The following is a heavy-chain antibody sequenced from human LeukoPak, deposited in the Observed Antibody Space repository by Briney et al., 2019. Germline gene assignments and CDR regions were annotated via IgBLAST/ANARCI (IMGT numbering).Heavy chain of an antibody. V-gene: IGHV3-30*01. Sequence: GGSLRLSCAASGFTLSIYAMHWVRQAPGKPLVWVAVISNDGSKKYDDAVEKGLFTISKNNYKKTLYLQKNRLRAEDTAVYYCARDGYEDERRDYWGQGTLVTVSS. J-gene: IGHJ4*02. D-gene: IGHD6-13*01. CDR1: GFTLSIYA. CDR3: ARDGYEDERRDY. CDR2: ISNDGSKK.